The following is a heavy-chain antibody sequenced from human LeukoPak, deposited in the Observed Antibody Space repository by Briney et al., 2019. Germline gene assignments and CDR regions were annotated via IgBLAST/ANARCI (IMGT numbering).Heavy chain of an antibody. Sequence: PGGSLRLSCAGSGFIFSSYWMTWVRQAPGMGLEWVATIKQDGTEKYYADSVKGRFTISRDNSKNTLYLQMNSLRAEDTAVYYCAKDNFDIVVVPAVEGSFFDYWGQGTLVTVSS. J-gene: IGHJ4*02. CDR1: GFIFSSYW. CDR3: AKDNFDIVVVPAVEGSFFDY. D-gene: IGHD2-2*01. CDR2: IKQDGTEK. V-gene: IGHV3-7*01.